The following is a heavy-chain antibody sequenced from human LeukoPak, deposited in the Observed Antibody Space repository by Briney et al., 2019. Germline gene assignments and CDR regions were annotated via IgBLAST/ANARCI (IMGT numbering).Heavy chain of an antibody. CDR1: GGSISSYY. D-gene: IGHD3-3*01. Sequence: SETLSLTCTVSGGSISSYYWSWIRQPPGKGLEWIGYIYYSGSTNYNPSLKSRVTISVDTSKNQFSLKLSSVTAADTAVYYCARTPAIRFLEWSSVYYYYMDVWGKGTTVTVSS. V-gene: IGHV4-59*01. CDR2: IYYSGST. CDR3: ARTPAIRFLEWSSVYYYYMDV. J-gene: IGHJ6*03.